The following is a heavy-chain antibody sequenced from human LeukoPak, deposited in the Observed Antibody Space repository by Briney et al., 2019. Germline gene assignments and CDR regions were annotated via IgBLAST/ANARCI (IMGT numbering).Heavy chain of an antibody. J-gene: IGHJ4*02. D-gene: IGHD3-22*01. V-gene: IGHV4-38-2*02. CDR2: IYYSGST. CDR1: GYSITSGYY. Sequence: SETLSLTCTVSGYSITSGYYWGWIRQPPGKGLEWIGYIYYSGSTYYNPSLKSRVTISVDTSKNQFSLKLSSVTAADTAVYYCARVTLGYYDSSGYYPDYWGQGTLVTVSS. CDR3: ARVTLGYYDSSGYYPDY.